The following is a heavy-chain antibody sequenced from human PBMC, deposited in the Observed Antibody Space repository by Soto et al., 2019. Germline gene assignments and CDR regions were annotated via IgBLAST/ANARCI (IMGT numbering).Heavy chain of an antibody. Sequence: GGSLRLSCAASGFTFSSYAMSWVRQAPGKGLEWVSVISGSGGSTYYADSVKGRFTISRDNSKNTLYLQMNSLRAEDTAVYYCAKPLAYYYDSSGYYQNWGQGTLVTVSS. CDR3: AKPLAYYYDSSGYYQN. D-gene: IGHD3-22*01. V-gene: IGHV3-23*01. CDR2: ISGSGGST. J-gene: IGHJ4*02. CDR1: GFTFSSYA.